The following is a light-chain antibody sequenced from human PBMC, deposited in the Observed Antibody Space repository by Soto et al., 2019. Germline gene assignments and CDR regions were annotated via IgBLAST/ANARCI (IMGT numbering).Light chain of an antibody. Sequence: MTQSPSTLSGSVGDRVTITCRASQTISSWLAWYQQKPGQPPRLIIYGPSTRATGIPARFSGSGSGTEFTLTISSLQSEDFAVYYCQQYHNWPPITFGQGTRLENK. CDR2: GPS. CDR3: QQYHNWPPIT. CDR1: QTISSW. V-gene: IGKV3-15*01. J-gene: IGKJ5*01.